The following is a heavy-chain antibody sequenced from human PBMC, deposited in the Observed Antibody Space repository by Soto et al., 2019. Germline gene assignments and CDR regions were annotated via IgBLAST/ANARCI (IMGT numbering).Heavy chain of an antibody. V-gene: IGHV3-48*02. CDR1: GFTFSSYS. Sequence: EVQLVESGGGLVQPGGSLRLSCAASGFTFSSYSMNWVRQAPGKGLEWVSYISSSSSTIYYADSVKGRFTISRDNAKNSLYLQMNSLRDEDTAVYYCARSGFFPEYNWNYYDYGMDVWGQGTTVTVSS. J-gene: IGHJ6*02. CDR3: ARSGFFPEYNWNYYDYGMDV. D-gene: IGHD1-20*01. CDR2: ISSSSSTI.